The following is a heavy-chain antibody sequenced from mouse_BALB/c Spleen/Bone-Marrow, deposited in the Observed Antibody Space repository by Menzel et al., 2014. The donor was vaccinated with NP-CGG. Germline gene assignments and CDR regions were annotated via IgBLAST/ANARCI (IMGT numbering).Heavy chain of an antibody. CDR3: AREGGTTAHYYAMDY. CDR2: ISSGGNT. D-gene: IGHD1-2*01. CDR1: GFTFSSYA. Sequence: EVQGVESGGGLVKPGGSLKLSCAASGFTFSSYAMSWVRQTPEKRLEWVASISSGGNTYYPDSVKGRFTISRDNARNILYRQMSSLRSEDTAMYYCAREGGTTAHYYAMDYWVQGTSVTVSS. V-gene: IGHV5-6-5*01. J-gene: IGHJ4*01.